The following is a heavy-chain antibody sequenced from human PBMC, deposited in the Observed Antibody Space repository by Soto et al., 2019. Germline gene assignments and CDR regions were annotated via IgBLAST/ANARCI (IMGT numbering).Heavy chain of an antibody. J-gene: IGHJ4*02. CDR2: INHSGST. V-gene: IGHV4-34*01. CDR3: ARGSYPSSGERQYYYDSSAVGFDY. CDR1: GGSFSGYY. D-gene: IGHD3-22*01. Sequence: SETLSLTCAVYGGSFSGYYWSWIRQPPGKGLEWIGEINHSGSTNYNPSLKSGVTISVDTSKNQFALKLSSVTAADTAVYYCARGSYPSSGERQYYYDSSAVGFDYWGQGTLVTVSS.